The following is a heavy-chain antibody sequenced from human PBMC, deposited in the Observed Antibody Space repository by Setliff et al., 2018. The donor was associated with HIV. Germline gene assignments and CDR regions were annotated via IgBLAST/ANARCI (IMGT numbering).Heavy chain of an antibody. CDR3: ARGGDGYNPGGGTFDH. D-gene: IGHD1-1*01. V-gene: IGHV4-61*02. CDR1: GVSINSGNYY. J-gene: IGHJ4*02. CDR2: IYSSGNT. Sequence: SETLSLTCTVSGVSINSGNYYWGWIRQPAGKRLEWIGRIYSSGNTNYNPSLKSRVTISADTSKNQFSLRLKSVTAAETAAYYCARGGDGYNPGGGTFDHWGQGTLVTVS.